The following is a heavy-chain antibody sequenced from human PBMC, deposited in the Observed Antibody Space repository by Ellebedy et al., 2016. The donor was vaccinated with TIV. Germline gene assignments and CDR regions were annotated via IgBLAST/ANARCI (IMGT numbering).Heavy chain of an antibody. D-gene: IGHD2-2*01. J-gene: IGHJ4*02. Sequence: GESLKISCAASGFTFSSYSMNWVRQAPGKGLEWVSYISNSDTIYYADSVRGRFTISRDKAKKSVYLQMNSLRVEETAVYYCARDAMMWIFDSWGQGTLVTVSS. CDR3: ARDAMMWIFDS. CDR2: ISNSDTI. CDR1: GFTFSSYS. V-gene: IGHV3-48*01.